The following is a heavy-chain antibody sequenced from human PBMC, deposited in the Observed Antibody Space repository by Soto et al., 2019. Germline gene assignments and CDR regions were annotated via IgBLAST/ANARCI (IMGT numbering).Heavy chain of an antibody. V-gene: IGHV3-66*01. J-gene: IGHJ4*02. Sequence: EVQLVESGGGLVQPGGSLRLSCTASGFTVSSNYMTWVRQAPGKGLEWVSVIYSGGTTYYADSVKGRFTISRDNSKNTMYQQMNSLGAEDAAVYYCASDYGSSETHFDYGGQGTLVTVSS. CDR1: GFTVSSNY. CDR3: ASDYGSSETHFDY. CDR2: IYSGGTT. D-gene: IGHD6-13*01.